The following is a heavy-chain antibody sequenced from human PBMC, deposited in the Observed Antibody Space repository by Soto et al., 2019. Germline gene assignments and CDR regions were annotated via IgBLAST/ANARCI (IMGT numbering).Heavy chain of an antibody. V-gene: IGHV1-2*02. D-gene: IGHD3-3*02. J-gene: IGHJ4*02. CDR3: STLTIFGVAHQVDY. Sequence: QVQLVRSGTEVKKPGASVKVSCKTTGYTFTGYYMHWVRQAPGQGLEWMGWINPDTGATNYAQKFQGRVSMTRDTSISTAYLEVTRLGSDDTAIYYCSTLTIFGVAHQVDYWGQGTLVTVSS. CDR2: INPDTGAT. CDR1: GYTFTGYY.